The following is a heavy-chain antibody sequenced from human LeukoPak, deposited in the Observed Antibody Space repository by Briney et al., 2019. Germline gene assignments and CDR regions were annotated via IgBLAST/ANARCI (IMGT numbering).Heavy chain of an antibody. J-gene: IGHJ2*01. CDR3: AKDRPITIHWYFDL. CDR2: ISDRGGST. V-gene: IGHV3-23*01. CDR1: GFTFSSYA. D-gene: IGHD3-9*01. Sequence: PGGSLRLSCAASGFTFSSYAMSWVRQAPGKGLEWVSVISDRGGSTYYADSVKGRFTISRDNSKNTLYLQMNSLRAEDTAVYYCAKDRPITIHWYFDLWGRGTLVTVSS.